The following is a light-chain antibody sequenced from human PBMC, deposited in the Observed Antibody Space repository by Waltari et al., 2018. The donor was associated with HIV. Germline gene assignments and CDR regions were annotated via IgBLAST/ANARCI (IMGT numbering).Light chain of an antibody. CDR2: DVS. J-gene: IGLJ1*01. Sequence: QSALTQPASVSGSPGQSITLSCTGTSSDVGGCDFVYWCQQHPGKAPQLMIFDVSNRPSGVSDRFAGSKSGNTASLTISGLQPEDEADYYCGSYTNSGTYVFGTGTKVTVL. V-gene: IGLV2-14*03. CDR1: SSDVGGCDF. CDR3: GSYTNSGTYV.